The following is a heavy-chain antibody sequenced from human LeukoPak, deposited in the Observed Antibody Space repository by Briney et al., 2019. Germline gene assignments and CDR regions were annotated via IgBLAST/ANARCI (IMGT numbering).Heavy chain of an antibody. V-gene: IGHV4-34*01. CDR3: ARVSVYSSSPCQ. Sequence: SETLSLTCAVYGGSFSGYYWGWIRQPPGKGLEWIGSIYYSGSTYYNPSLKSRVTISVDTSKNQFSLKLSSVTAADTAVYYCARVSVYSSSPCQWGQGTLVTVSS. CDR2: IYYSGST. D-gene: IGHD6-13*01. CDR1: GGSFSGYY. J-gene: IGHJ4*02.